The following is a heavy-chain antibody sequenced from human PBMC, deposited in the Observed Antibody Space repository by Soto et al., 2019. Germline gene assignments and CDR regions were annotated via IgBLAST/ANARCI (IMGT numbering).Heavy chain of an antibody. Sequence: GGSLRLSCAASGFTFSSYWMSWVRQAPGKGLEWVANIKQDGSEKYYADSVKGRFTISRDNSKNTLYLQMNSLRAEDTAVYYCAREMVDYGGNSPTDYWGQGTLVTVSS. CDR3: AREMVDYGGNSPTDY. V-gene: IGHV3-7*01. D-gene: IGHD4-17*01. CDR2: IKQDGSEK. J-gene: IGHJ4*02. CDR1: GFTFSSYW.